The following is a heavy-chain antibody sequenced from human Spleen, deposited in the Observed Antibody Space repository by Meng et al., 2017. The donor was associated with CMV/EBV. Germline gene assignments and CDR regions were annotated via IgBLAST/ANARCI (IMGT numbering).Heavy chain of an antibody. CDR1: GGSISSSSYY. CDR2: VRYDGST. Sequence: ETLSLTCTVSGGSISSSSYYWGWIRQAPGKGLEWVSFVRYDGSTMYTASVQGRFTISRDNSKNTVYLQMNSLRAEDTALYYCARACRQFNNCYLDSWGQGIQVTVSS. D-gene: IGHD1-20*01. CDR3: ARACRQFNNCYLDS. V-gene: IGHV3-53*01. J-gene: IGHJ4*02.